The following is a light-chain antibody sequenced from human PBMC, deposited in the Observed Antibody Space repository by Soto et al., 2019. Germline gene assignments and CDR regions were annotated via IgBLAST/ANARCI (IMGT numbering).Light chain of an antibody. Sequence: DIQMTQSPSTLSASIGDTVIITCRASQSIHSWLAWYQQKPGKAPKLLIHKASTLESGVPSRFSVSESGTEFTLTFSSLQPDDFATFYCQQYDRFPYTFGQGTKLEIK. V-gene: IGKV1-5*03. CDR1: QSIHSW. J-gene: IGKJ2*01. CDR3: QQYDRFPYT. CDR2: KAS.